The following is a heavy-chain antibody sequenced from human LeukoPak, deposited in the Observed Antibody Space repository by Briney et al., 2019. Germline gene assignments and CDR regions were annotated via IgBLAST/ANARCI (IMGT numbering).Heavy chain of an antibody. CDR1: GGSISSGSYY. D-gene: IGHD3-3*01. CDR2: IYTSGST. V-gene: IGHV4-61*02. J-gene: IGHJ3*02. Sequence: ASETLSLTCTVSGGSISSGSYYWSWIRQPAGKGLEWIGRIYTSGSTYYNPSLKSRVTISVDTSKNQFSLKLSSVTAADTAVYYCARNRLYDFWSGYYTGIFGDAFDIWGQGTMVTVSS. CDR3: ARNRLYDFWSGYYTGIFGDAFDI.